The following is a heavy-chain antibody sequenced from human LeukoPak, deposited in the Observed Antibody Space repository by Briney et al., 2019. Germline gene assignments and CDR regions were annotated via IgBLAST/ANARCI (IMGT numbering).Heavy chain of an antibody. J-gene: IGHJ4*02. CDR1: GGSVSNSSYY. CDR3: ARHRAYYDSSGLSLYYFDY. CDR2: IYYSGST. Sequence: PSETLSLTCSVSGGSVSNSSYYWGWIRQPPGKGLEWIGSIYYSGSTYYNPSLKSRVTISVDTSKNQFSLMLSSVTAADTAVYYCARHRAYYDSSGLSLYYFDYWGQGTLVTVSS. D-gene: IGHD3-22*01. V-gene: IGHV4-39*01.